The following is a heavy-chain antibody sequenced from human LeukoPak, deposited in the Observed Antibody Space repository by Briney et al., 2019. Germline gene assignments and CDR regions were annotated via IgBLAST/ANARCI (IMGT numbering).Heavy chain of an antibody. Sequence: PGGSLRLSCAASGFTFSSYGMHWVRQAPGKGLEWVAVISYDGSNKYYADSVKGRFTISRDNSKNTLYLQMNSLRAEDTAVYYCARRSDYYDSSGYYYFSPFDHWGQGTLVTVSS. CDR2: ISYDGSNK. CDR1: GFTFSSYG. CDR3: ARRSDYYDSSGYYYFSPFDH. D-gene: IGHD3-22*01. J-gene: IGHJ4*02. V-gene: IGHV3-30*03.